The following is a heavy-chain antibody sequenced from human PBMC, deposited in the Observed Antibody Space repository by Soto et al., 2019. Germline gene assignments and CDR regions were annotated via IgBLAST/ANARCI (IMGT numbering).Heavy chain of an antibody. CDR3: ARSVYASGSYYYSGLDV. CDR2: VIPLLGSA. J-gene: IGHJ6*02. V-gene: IGHV1-69*13. D-gene: IGHD3-10*01. CDR1: GGTFSNYA. Sequence: SVKVSCKASGGTFSNYAISWVRQAPGQGLEWMGGVIPLLGSANYAQKFQGRVTITADESTTTAYMDLSSLRSDDTAVYYFARSVYASGSYYYSGLDVWGQGXTVTVSS.